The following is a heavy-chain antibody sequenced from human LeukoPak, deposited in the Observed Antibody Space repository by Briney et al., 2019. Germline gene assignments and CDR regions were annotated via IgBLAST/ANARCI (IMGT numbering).Heavy chain of an antibody. Sequence: ASVKVSFKASGYTFTGYYMHWVRQAPGQGLEWMGWINPNSGGTNYAQKFQGRVTMTRDTSNSTAYMELSRLRSDDTAVYYCARDSSDYGDYLGDYWGQGTLVTVSS. CDR1: GYTFTGYY. CDR2: INPNSGGT. J-gene: IGHJ4*02. V-gene: IGHV1-2*02. D-gene: IGHD4-17*01. CDR3: ARDSSDYGDYLGDY.